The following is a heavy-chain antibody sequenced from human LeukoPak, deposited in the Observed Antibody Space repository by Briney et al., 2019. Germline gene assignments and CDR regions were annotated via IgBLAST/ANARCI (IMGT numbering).Heavy chain of an antibody. CDR3: AKVVPAVSGFDY. J-gene: IGHJ4*02. D-gene: IGHD2-2*01. V-gene: IGHV3-30*02. CDR1: GFTFSSYV. Sequence: GGSLRLFCAACGFTFSSYVMLCLRQAPGKGLEWVAFIRYDENNKYYADSVKGRFTISRDNSKNTLYLQMNSLRAEDTAVYHCAKVVPAVSGFDYWGQGTLVTVSS. CDR2: IRYDENNK.